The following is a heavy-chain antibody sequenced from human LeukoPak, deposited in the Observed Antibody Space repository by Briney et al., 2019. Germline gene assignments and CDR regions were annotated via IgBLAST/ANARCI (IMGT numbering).Heavy chain of an antibody. Sequence: PGGSLRLSCEGPGISFSRYAMSWVRQAPGKGLEWVSGITGGRSKYYADSVKGRFRIFKDTTNTKMYLQMESLRVDDTAIYYCAKDYVSGDGYWDFDHWGQGILVSVSS. V-gene: IGHV3-23*01. CDR2: ITGGRSK. D-gene: IGHD6-25*01. J-gene: IGHJ4*01. CDR3: AKDYVSGDGYWDFDH. CDR1: GISFSRYA.